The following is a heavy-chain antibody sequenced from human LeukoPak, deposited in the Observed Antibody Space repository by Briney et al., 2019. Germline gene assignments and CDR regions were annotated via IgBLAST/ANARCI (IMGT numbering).Heavy chain of an antibody. CDR2: IYYTGST. CDR3: ARGSPFVEADY. CDR1: GGSISTTDYY. V-gene: IGHV4-39*07. Sequence: SETLSLTCTVSGGSISTTDYYWGWIRQPPGKGLEWIGTIYYTGSTYYNPSLKSRVTMSVDRSKNQFSLKLNSVTAADTAIYYCARGSPFVEADYWGQGTLVTVSS. J-gene: IGHJ4*02. D-gene: IGHD3-3*01.